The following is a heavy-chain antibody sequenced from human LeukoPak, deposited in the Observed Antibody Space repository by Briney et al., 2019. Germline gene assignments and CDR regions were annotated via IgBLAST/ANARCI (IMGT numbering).Heavy chain of an antibody. CDR2: INHSGST. V-gene: IGHV4-34*01. CDR1: GGSFSGYY. CDR3: ARARGITMVRGPYYWYFDL. J-gene: IGHJ2*01. Sequence: PSETLSLTCAVYGGSFSGYYWSWIRQPPGKGLEWIGEINHSGSTNYNPSLKSRVTISVDRSKNQFSLKLSSVTAADTAVYYCARARGITMVRGPYYWYFDLWGRGTLVTVSS. D-gene: IGHD3-10*01.